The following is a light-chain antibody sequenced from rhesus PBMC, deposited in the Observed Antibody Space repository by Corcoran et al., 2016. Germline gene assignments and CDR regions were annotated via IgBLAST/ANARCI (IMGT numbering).Light chain of an antibody. J-gene: IGKJ3*01. V-gene: IGKV1-28*02. Sequence: DIQMTQSPSSLSASVGDTVTINCRASQGISTHLNWYQTKRGRTPKVLTYAASSLQSGVPSRFRGSGSGTDFTLTISTLQPEDFASYYCQQHVPYPFTFGPGTKLDIE. CDR2: AAS. CDR1: QGISTH. CDR3: QQHVPYPFT.